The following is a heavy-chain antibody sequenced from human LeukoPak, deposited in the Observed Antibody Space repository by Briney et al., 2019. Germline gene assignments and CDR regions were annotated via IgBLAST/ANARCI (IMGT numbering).Heavy chain of an antibody. J-gene: IGHJ4*02. V-gene: IGHV1-18*01. Sequence: ASVNVSCKASGYTFTSYGISWVRRAPGQGLEWMGWISAYNGNTNYAQKLQGRVTMTTDTSTSTAYMELRSLRSDDTAVYYCARANELWYSSDWVMGYWGQGTLVTVSS. D-gene: IGHD6-19*01. CDR1: GYTFTSYG. CDR2: ISAYNGNT. CDR3: ARANELWYSSDWVMGY.